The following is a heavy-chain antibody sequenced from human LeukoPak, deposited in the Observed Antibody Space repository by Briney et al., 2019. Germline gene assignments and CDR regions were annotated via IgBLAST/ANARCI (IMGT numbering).Heavy chain of an antibody. CDR3: ARGLADDGDSPFDY. J-gene: IGHJ4*02. D-gene: IGHD4-17*01. Sequence: PSETLSLTCTVSGGSISSYYWSWIRQPPGKGLEWIGYIYYSGSTNYNPSLKSRVTISVDMSKNQFSLKLSSVTAADTAVYYCARGLADDGDSPFDYWGQGTLVTVSS. CDR1: GGSISSYY. V-gene: IGHV4-59*01. CDR2: IYYSGST.